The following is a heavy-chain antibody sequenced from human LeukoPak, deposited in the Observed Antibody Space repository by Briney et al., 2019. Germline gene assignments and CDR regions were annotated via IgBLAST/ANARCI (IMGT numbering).Heavy chain of an antibody. J-gene: IGHJ3*01. CDR3: ARHDQRGGSFLDAFNL. CDR2: IYPGNSDT. CDR1: GYIFTNYW. V-gene: IGHV5-51*01. Sequence: GESLKISCEGSGYIFTNYWIDWVRQMPGKGLEWMGTIYPGNSDTKYSPSFQGQVTISVDKSFNIAYLHWSSLEASDTAIYYCARHDQRGGSFLDAFNLWGLGTMVTVSS. D-gene: IGHD2-15*01.